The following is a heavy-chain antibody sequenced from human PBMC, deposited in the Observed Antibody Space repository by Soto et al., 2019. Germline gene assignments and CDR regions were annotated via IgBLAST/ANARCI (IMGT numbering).Heavy chain of an antibody. J-gene: IGHJ5*02. CDR1: GYTFTAYN. D-gene: IGHD3-10*01. CDR2: INAGNGNT. V-gene: IGHV1-3*01. CDR3: ARVAPSGGSVPRFDP. Sequence: QVQLVQSGAEVKEPGASVRVSCKAFGYTFTAYNIHWLRQAPGQGLEWMGWINAGNGNTRSSRKFQGRVIITRDTSATTADLEVDSLRSEDTAIYYCARVAPSGGSVPRFDPCGQGTLLTVSS.